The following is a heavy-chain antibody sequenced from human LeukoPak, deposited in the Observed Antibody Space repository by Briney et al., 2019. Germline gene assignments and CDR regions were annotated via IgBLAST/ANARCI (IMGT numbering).Heavy chain of an antibody. CDR3: ARGDSVPLGGGNLLRVLYFND. V-gene: IGHV1-69*13. CDR2: IIPMFGST. J-gene: IGHJ1*01. D-gene: IGHD4-23*01. Sequence: SVKVSCKASGGSFTNCPFHWVRQAPGQGLEWMGGIIPMFGSTDYAQKFQGRLTITADESTTTAYLELSSLRSEDTAVYYCARGDSVPLGGGNLLRVLYFNDWGQGTLVAVSS. CDR1: GGSFTNCP.